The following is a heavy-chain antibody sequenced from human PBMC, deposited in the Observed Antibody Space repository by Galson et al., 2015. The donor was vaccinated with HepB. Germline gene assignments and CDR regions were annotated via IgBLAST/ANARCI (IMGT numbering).Heavy chain of an antibody. D-gene: IGHD6-19*01. V-gene: IGHV3-7*03. CDR1: GFSFNSYW. CDR2: IKQDGSEK. CDR3: ARDWGGSVWYSINGMDV. Sequence: SLRLSCAASGFSFNSYWMYWVRQAPGQGLEWVANIKQDGSEKNYMGSVKGRFAISRDNAKKSLYLQMNSLRADDTAVYYCARDWGGSVWYSINGMDVRGQGTTVTVSS. J-gene: IGHJ6*02.